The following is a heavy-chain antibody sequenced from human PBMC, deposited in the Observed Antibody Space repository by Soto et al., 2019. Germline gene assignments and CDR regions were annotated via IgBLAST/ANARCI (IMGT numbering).Heavy chain of an antibody. V-gene: IGHV4-34*01. Sequence: QVQLQQWGAGLLKPSETLSLNCAVNGGSLSGYYWSWIRQPPGKGLEWIGEIKDGGYTNYSPSLKRRATISSDTSNNPFSLRLNSVTAADTGLYYCARGQEGVVATHWDQGALVTVSS. CDR3: ARGQEGVVATH. CDR1: GGSLSGYY. D-gene: IGHD5-12*01. CDR2: IKDGGYT. J-gene: IGHJ4*02.